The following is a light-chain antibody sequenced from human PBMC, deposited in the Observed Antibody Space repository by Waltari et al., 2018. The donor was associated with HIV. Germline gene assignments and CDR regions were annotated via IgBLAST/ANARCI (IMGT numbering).Light chain of an antibody. Sequence: QSALTQPRSVSGSPGQSVTISCTGTSSDVGGYNYFSWYQQHPTKAPKLPIYDVSKRPSGVPDRFSGSKSGNTASLTISGLQAEDEADYYCCSYAGTYTWVFGGGTKLTVL. CDR1: SSDVGGYNY. CDR3: CSYAGTYTWV. J-gene: IGLJ3*02. V-gene: IGLV2-11*01. CDR2: DVS.